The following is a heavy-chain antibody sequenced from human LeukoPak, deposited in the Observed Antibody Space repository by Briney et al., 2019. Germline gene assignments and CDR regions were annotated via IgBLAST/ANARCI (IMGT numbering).Heavy chain of an antibody. CDR2: ISYDGSNK. J-gene: IGHJ5*02. CDR1: GVTFSSYA. Sequence: RGSLRLSPAASGVTFSSYAMHSVRQAPGKGLERVAVISYDGSNKYYADSVKGRFTISRDNSKNTLYLQMNSLRAEDTAVYYCARDRRYGSGSYYMVFDWFDPWGQGTLVTVSS. CDR3: ARDRRYGSGSYYMVFDWFDP. D-gene: IGHD3-10*01. V-gene: IGHV3-30*01.